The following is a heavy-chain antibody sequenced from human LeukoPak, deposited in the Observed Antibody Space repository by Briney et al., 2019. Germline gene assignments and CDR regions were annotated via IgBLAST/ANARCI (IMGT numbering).Heavy chain of an antibody. CDR2: ISGSGGST. D-gene: IGHD3-3*01. Sequence: GGSLRLSCAASGFAFSSYAMSWVRQAPGKGLEWVSAISGSGGSTYYADSVKGRFTISRDNSKNTLYLQMNSLGAEDTAVYYCAKDPAAITIFGVARDVWGQGTTVTVSS. CDR3: AKDPAAITIFGVARDV. V-gene: IGHV3-23*01. CDR1: GFAFSSYA. J-gene: IGHJ6*02.